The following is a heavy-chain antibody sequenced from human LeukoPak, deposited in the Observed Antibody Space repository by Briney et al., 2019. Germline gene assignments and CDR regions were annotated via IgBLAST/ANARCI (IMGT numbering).Heavy chain of an antibody. V-gene: IGHV4-61*02. CDR2: TYTSGST. J-gene: IGHJ1*01. Sequence: PSQTLSLTCTVSGGSISSGTYFWSWIRQPAGKGLEWIGRTYTSGSTNYNPPLKSRVTMSVDTSRNQFSLRLSSVTAADTAVYYCASEVPASIDYFQHWGQGTLVTVSS. D-gene: IGHD2-2*02. CDR3: ASEVPASIDYFQH. CDR1: GGSISSGTYF.